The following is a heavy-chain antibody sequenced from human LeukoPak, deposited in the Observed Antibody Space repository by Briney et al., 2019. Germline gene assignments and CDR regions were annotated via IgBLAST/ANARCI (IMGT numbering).Heavy chain of an antibody. Sequence: PGRSLTLSCAASGFTFSSFGMHWVRQAPGKGLEWVAVIWYDASNKYYADSVKGRFTISRDNSKNTLYLQMNSLGDDDTAVYYCVRGVGVSRFNYLDPWGQGTLVIVSS. CDR2: IWYDASNK. CDR1: GFTFSSFG. CDR3: VRGVGVSRFNYLDP. V-gene: IGHV3-33*01. D-gene: IGHD1-7*01. J-gene: IGHJ5*02.